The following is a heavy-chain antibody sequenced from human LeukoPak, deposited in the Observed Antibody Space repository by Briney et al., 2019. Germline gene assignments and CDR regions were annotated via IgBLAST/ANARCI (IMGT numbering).Heavy chain of an antibody. D-gene: IGHD5-18*01. CDR1: GGSISSYY. CDR2: IHYSGST. V-gene: IGHV4-59*01. J-gene: IGHJ4*02. Sequence: PSETLSLTCTVSGGSISSYYWSWIRQPPGKGLEWIGYIHYSGSTNYNPSLKSRVTISVDTSKNQFSLKLSSVTAADTAVYYCARYLKGPVMVVYYFDYWGQGTLVTVPS. CDR3: ARYLKGPVMVVYYFDY.